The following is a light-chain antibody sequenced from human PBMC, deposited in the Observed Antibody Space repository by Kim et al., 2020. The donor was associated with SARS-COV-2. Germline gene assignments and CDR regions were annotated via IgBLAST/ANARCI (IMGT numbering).Light chain of an antibody. CDR3: ASYTTTITWV. J-gene: IGLJ3*02. CDR2: DVT. V-gene: IGLV2-14*03. CDR1: SSDIGAYNY. Sequence: QSALTQPASVSGSPGQSITISCTGTSSDIGAYNYVSWYQQHPGKAPKRIIYDVTQRPSGVSNRFSASKSGDTASLTISGLQAEDEADYYCASYTTTITWVFGGGTKVTVL.